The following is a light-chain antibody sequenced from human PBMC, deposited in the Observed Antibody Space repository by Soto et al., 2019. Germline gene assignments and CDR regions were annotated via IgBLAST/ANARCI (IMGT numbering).Light chain of an antibody. V-gene: IGKV1-5*01. J-gene: IGKJ5*01. Sequence: DIQMTQSPASLSPSAGDRVTITCRASQSITICLAWYQKKPGRAPRLLIYDVFNLPSGIPSRFSGSGSGTEFTLTISSLQPDDSAAYYCQQYHNFSFTFGQGTRLEIK. CDR1: QSITIC. CDR3: QQYHNFSFT. CDR2: DVF.